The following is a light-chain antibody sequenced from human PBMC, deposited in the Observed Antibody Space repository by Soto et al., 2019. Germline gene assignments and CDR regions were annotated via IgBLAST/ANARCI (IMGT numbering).Light chain of an antibody. J-gene: IGKJ5*01. CDR3: QQYGSSLSIT. Sequence: EIMLTQSPGTLSLSPGERATLSCRASQSVSSNYFAWYQQKPGQAPRLLIYGASSRATGIPDRFSGSGSGRDFTLTISRLEPEDFAVYYCQQYGSSLSITFGQGTRLEIK. CDR2: GAS. V-gene: IGKV3-20*01. CDR1: QSVSSNY.